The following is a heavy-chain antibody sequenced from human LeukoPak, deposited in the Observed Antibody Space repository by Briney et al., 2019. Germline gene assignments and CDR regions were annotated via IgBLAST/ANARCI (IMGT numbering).Heavy chain of an antibody. CDR3: ARDSRMDFWSGYSNGYYFDY. CDR1: GYTFANYG. V-gene: IGHV1-18*01. CDR2: ISDYSGNT. J-gene: IGHJ4*02. D-gene: IGHD3-3*01. Sequence: ASVKVSCKASGYTFANYGLSWVRQAPGQGLEWMGWISDYSGNTNYALNLQGRVTLTTGTSTTTAYMELRSLRSDDTAVYYCARDSRMDFWSGYSNGYYFDYWGQGTLVTVSS.